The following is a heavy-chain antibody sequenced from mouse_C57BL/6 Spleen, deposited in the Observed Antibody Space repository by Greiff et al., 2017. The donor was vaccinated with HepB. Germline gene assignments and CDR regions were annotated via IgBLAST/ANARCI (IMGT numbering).Heavy chain of an antibody. V-gene: IGHV1-59*01. Sequence: QVQLQQPGAELVRPGTSVKLSCKASGYTFTSYWMHWVKQRPGQGLEWIGVIDPSDSYTNYNQKFKGKATLTVDTSSSTAYMQLSSLTSEDSAVYYCARAYGSSYRGYFDYWGQGTTLTVSS. J-gene: IGHJ2*01. CDR2: IDPSDSYT. CDR3: ARAYGSSYRGYFDY. D-gene: IGHD1-1*01. CDR1: GYTFTSYW.